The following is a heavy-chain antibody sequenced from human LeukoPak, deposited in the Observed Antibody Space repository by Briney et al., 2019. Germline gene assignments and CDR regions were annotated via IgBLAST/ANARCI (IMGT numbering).Heavy chain of an antibody. V-gene: IGHV3-74*01. CDR2: IYGDGTTT. Sequence: PGGSLRLSCAASGFTFSNFWIHWVRQAPGKGLVWVSRIYGDGTTTIYADSVKGRFTISRDNAKNTLYLQMNSLRAEDTAVYYCARARPPKLRYFVYWGQGILVTVSS. D-gene: IGHD3-9*01. J-gene: IGHJ4*02. CDR3: ARARPPKLRYFVY. CDR1: GFTFSNFW.